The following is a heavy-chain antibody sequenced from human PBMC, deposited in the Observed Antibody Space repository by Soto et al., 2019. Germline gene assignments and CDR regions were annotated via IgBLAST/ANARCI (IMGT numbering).Heavy chain of an antibody. CDR3: ARHHGSTTSENWFDP. CDR2: ISTYSGDT. D-gene: IGHD5-12*01. V-gene: IGHV1-18*01. J-gene: IGHJ5*02. Sequence: QVHLVQSGVEVKTPGASVKVSCQASGYTFFTYDISWVRQAPGQGLEWMGWISTYSGDTKYAQKFQGRVTMTTDTSTTTAYLELRSLRSDDTAVYYCARHHGSTTSENWFDPCGQGTLVTVAS. CDR1: GYTFFTYD.